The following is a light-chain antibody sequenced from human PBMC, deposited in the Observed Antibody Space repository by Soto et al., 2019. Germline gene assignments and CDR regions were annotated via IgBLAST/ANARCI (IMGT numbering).Light chain of an antibody. CDR3: QQRSVWPT. J-gene: IGKJ4*01. V-gene: IGKV3-11*01. CDR2: DAS. Sequence: IVLTQSPATLSLSPGERATLSCRASQSVSSYLAWYQQKGGQAPRLLIYDASSRAPRIPARFSGSGSGTDFTLTISSLEPEDFAVYYCQQRSVWPTFGGGTKVEIK. CDR1: QSVSSY.